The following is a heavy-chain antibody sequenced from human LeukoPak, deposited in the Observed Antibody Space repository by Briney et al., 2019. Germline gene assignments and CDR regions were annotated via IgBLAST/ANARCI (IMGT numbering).Heavy chain of an antibody. CDR3: ARDYGSGIYSFHFDY. D-gene: IGHD3-10*01. CDR2: ISSSGRTI. CDR1: GFTFSSYE. V-gene: IGHV3-48*03. Sequence: GGSLRLSCVASGFTFSSYEMNWVRQAPGKGLEWASYISSSGRTIYYADSVKGRFTISRDNAKNTLYLQMDSLRTEDTAVYYCARDYGSGIYSFHFDYWGQGTLVTVSS. J-gene: IGHJ4*02.